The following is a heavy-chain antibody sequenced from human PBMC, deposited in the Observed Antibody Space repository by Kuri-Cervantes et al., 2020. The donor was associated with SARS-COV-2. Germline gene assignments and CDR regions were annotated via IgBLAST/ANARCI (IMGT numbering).Heavy chain of an antibody. Sequence: GGSLRLSCAASGFTFSSYAMHWVRQAPGKGLEWVAVISYDGSNKYYADSVKGRFTISRDNPKNTLYLQMNSLRAEDTAVYYCARDSHCSSTSCYTDGMDVWGQGTTVTVSS. CDR1: GFTFSSYA. CDR2: ISYDGSNK. V-gene: IGHV3-30-3*01. D-gene: IGHD2-2*02. CDR3: ARDSHCSSTSCYTDGMDV. J-gene: IGHJ6*02.